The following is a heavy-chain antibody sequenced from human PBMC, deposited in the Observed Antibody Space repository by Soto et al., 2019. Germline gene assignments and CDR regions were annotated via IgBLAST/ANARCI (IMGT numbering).Heavy chain of an antibody. V-gene: IGHV3-48*02. CDR2: ISPGGDRI. D-gene: IGHD6-19*01. J-gene: IGHJ4*02. CDR1: GFMFDSYA. CDR3: TKSADSAGWGVDF. Sequence: GGSLRLSCVASGFMFDSYAMNWVRQAPGKGLEWVSYISPGGDRIYYAESLKGRITISRDNARNSLSLQMNILSEEDTAVYYCTKSADSAGWGVDFWGQGTLVTVSS.